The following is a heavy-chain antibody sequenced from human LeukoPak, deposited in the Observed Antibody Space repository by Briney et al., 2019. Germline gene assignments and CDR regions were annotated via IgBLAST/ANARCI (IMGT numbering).Heavy chain of an antibody. CDR1: GFAFSSYA. D-gene: IGHD3-22*01. J-gene: IGHJ4*02. CDR3: ARGPPYDSSGYYDY. V-gene: IGHV3-64*01. CDR2: ISSNGGST. Sequence: GGSLRLSCAASGFAFSSYAMHWVRQAPGKGLEYVSAISSNGGSTYYANSVKGRFTISRDNSKNTLYLQMGSLRAEDMAVYYCARGPPYDSSGYYDYWGQGTLVTVSS.